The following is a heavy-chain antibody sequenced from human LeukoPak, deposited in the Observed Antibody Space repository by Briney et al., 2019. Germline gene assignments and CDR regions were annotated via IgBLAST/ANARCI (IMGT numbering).Heavy chain of an antibody. CDR2: VNHSGYT. J-gene: IGHJ4*02. Sequence: SETLSLTCDVSGVSFSTYYWSWIRQSPEKGLEWIGEVNHSGYTNYNPSLKGRVAISVDTSKNQFSLKLSSVTAADTAVYYCARQLYGSDYWGQGTLVTVSS. V-gene: IGHV4-34*01. CDR3: ARQLYGSDY. D-gene: IGHD4-17*01. CDR1: GVSFSTYY.